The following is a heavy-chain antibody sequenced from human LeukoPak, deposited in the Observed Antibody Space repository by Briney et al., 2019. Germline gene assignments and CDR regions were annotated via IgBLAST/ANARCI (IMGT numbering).Heavy chain of an antibody. D-gene: IGHD3-16*01. CDR1: GGSISSYY. J-gene: IGHJ4*02. V-gene: IGHV4-59*01. CDR3: AREPGGTWGFGY. CDR2: IYYSGST. Sequence: SETLSLTCTVSGGSISSYYWSWIRQPPGKGLEWIGYIYYSGSTNYNPSLKGRVTISVGTSKNQFSLKLSSVTAADTAVYYCAREPGGTWGFGYWGQGTLVTVSS.